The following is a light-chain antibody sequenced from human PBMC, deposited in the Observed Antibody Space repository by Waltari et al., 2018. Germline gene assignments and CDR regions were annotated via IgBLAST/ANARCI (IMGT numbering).Light chain of an antibody. CDR1: QTISTN. J-gene: IGKJ4*01. V-gene: IGKV1-39*01. Sequence: DIQMTQSPSSLSASLGDRVTITCRASQTISTNLNWYQHRPGKVPKLLIYAATFLQSGFPSRFSGSGSGTDFTLTIRSLQPEDFVFYFCQQSYSAPPSFGGGTKVDVK. CDR3: QQSYSAPPS. CDR2: AAT.